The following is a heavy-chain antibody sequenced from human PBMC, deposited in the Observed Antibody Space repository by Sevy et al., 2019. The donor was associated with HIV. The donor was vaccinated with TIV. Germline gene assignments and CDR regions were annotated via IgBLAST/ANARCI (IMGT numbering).Heavy chain of an antibody. D-gene: IGHD3-16*01. CDR2: MNQDGTER. CDR3: VREGLGGFSYSLDC. J-gene: IGHJ4*02. V-gene: IGHV3-7*01. CDR1: GFSFSTYW. Sequence: LSLTCAASGFSFSTYWMTWVRQAPGKGLEWVATMNQDGTERDYVDSVKGRFTISRDDTKTSLFLQMNSLSAEDTGVYYCVREGLGGFSYSLDCWGQGTLVTVSS.